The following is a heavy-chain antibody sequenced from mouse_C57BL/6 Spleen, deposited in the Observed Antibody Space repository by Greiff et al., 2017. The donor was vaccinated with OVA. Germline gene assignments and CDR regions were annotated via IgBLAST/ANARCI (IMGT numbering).Heavy chain of an antibody. J-gene: IGHJ2*01. CDR2: IYPGSGNT. Sequence: QVQLQQSGAELVRPGASVKLSCTASGYTFTDYYIHWVKQRPGQGLEWIARIYPGSGNTYYNAKFQGKATLTAETSSSTAYLQLSSLTSADSDVYFCERCNCESGTSSYCDYWGQGTTLTVAS. D-gene: IGHD1-3*01. CDR3: ERCNCESGTSSYCDY. V-gene: IGHV1-76*01. CDR1: GYTFTDYY.